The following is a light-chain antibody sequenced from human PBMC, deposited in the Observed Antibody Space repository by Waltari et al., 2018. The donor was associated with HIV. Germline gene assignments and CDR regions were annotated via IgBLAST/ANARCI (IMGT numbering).Light chain of an antibody. V-gene: IGLV3-25*03. J-gene: IGLJ3*02. CDR2: KDT. CDR3: QSPDSSGPWV. Sequence: SYELTQPPSVSVSPGQTARITCSGDALPKQYAYWYQQKSGQDPVLVIYKDTERPSGIPERCSDSSSGTTVTLTISGVQAEDEADYYCQSPDSSGPWVFGGGTKLTVL. CDR1: ALPKQY.